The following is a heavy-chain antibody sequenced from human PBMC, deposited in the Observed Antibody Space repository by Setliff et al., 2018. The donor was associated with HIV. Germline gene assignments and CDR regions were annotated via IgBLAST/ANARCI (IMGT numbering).Heavy chain of an antibody. V-gene: IGHV3-49*03. CDR3: TSESIAAST. CDR1: GFRFRDYA. J-gene: IGHJ4*02. Sequence: LSCTTSGFRFRDYAMSWFRQAPGKGLEWVGFIRSEAHGRATEYAASVKGRFTFSRDDSRAIAHLQMNNLRTDDTGVYYCTSESIAASTWGQGTLVTVSS. D-gene: IGHD6-6*01. CDR2: IRSEAHGRAT.